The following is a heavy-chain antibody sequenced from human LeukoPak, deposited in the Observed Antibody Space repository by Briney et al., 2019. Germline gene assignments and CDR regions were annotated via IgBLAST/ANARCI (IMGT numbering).Heavy chain of an antibody. CDR3: ARVEVAVADY. D-gene: IGHD6-19*01. CDR2: IDHSGST. Sequence: SETLSLTCAVYGGSLSGYYWSRIRQPPGKGLEWIGEIDHSGSTNYNPSLKSRVTISVDTSKNQFSLKLSSVTAADTAVYYCARVEVAVADYWGQGTLVTVSS. V-gene: IGHV4-34*01. J-gene: IGHJ4*02. CDR1: GGSLSGYY.